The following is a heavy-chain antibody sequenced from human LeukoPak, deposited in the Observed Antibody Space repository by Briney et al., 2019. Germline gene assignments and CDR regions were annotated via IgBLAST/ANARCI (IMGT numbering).Heavy chain of an antibody. D-gene: IGHD1-26*01. V-gene: IGHV4-59*12. J-gene: IGHJ6*03. CDR2: VYNSGNT. Sequence: SETLSLTCTVSGGSISDYFWSWIRQPPGKGLEWIDYVYNSGNTNYNPSLKSRVTISVDTSKNQFSLKLSSVTAADTAVYYCARVVIVGATFLYYYYYYMDVWGKGTTVTVSS. CDR3: ARVVIVGATFLYYYYYYMDV. CDR1: GGSISDYF.